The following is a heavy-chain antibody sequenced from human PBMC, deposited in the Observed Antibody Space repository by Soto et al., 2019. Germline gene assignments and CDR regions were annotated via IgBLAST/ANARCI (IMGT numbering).Heavy chain of an antibody. D-gene: IGHD2-21*02. J-gene: IGHJ4*02. V-gene: IGHV1-18*01. CDR1: GYTFTSYG. CDR2: ISAYNGNT. Sequence: GASVKVSCKASGYTFTSYGISWVRQAPGQGLEWMGWISAYNGNTNYAQKLQGRVTMTTDTSTSTAYMELRSLRSDDTAVYYCERDPTRLWGDDHFDYWGQGTLVTVSS. CDR3: ERDPTRLWGDDHFDY.